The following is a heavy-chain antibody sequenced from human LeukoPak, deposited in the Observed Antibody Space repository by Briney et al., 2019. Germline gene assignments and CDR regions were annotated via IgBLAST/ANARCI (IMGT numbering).Heavy chain of an antibody. CDR3: GRQRYRKYHDFSHYYDY. Sequence: SETLSLTCTVPGGSISISSYYWGWIRQPPGKGLEWLGSIFYSGRTYYNPSLKSRVTISVDTSKDHFCLKLSSVTAADIVLCYCGRQRYRKYHDFSHYYDYWGQGTLVTVSS. J-gene: IGHJ4*02. D-gene: IGHD3-3*01. V-gene: IGHV4-39*01. CDR2: IFYSGRT. CDR1: GGSISISSYY.